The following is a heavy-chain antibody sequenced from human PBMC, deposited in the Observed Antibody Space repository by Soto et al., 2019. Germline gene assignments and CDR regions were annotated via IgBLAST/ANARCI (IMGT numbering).Heavy chain of an antibody. V-gene: IGHV3-33*05. D-gene: IGHD3-16*01. CDR1: GFTFRSYV. CDR2: TSYDGSNK. Sequence: VQLVESGGGVVQPGTSLRLSCVGSGFTFRSYVIHWVRQAPGKGLEWVALTSYDGSNKDYGDSVKGRFTISRDNSRKTVDLQMDSLRRDDTALYYCARWGTTGGLDVWGQGTLVSVSS. J-gene: IGHJ1*01. CDR3: ARWGTTGGLDV.